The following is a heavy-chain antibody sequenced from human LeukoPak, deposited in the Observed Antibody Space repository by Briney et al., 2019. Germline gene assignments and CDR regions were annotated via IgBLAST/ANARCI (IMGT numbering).Heavy chain of an antibody. CDR1: GGSISSRY. Sequence: TETLSLTCTLSGGSISSRYWSWIRQPPGKGLEWIGSIYYSGRTNYNPSLQGRVSISVDTSKIQFSLKLSSVTAADTAVYYCARWQYTISSGWFDPWGQGTLVTVSS. V-gene: IGHV4-59*08. J-gene: IGHJ5*02. CDR3: ARWQYTISSGWFDP. D-gene: IGHD6-6*01. CDR2: IYYSGRT.